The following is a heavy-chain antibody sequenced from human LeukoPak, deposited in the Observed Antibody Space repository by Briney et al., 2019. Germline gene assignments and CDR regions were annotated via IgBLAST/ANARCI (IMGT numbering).Heavy chain of an antibody. CDR2: ISGSSTI. V-gene: IGHV3-48*01. CDR1: GFTFSTYS. D-gene: IGHD3-3*01. Sequence: GGSLRLSCAASGFTFSTYSMNWVRQAPGKGLEWVSYISGSSTIYYADSVKGRFTTSRDNANNSLYLQMNSLRAEDTAVYYCARSLRNAFDIWGQGTMVTVSS. CDR3: ARSLRNAFDI. J-gene: IGHJ3*02.